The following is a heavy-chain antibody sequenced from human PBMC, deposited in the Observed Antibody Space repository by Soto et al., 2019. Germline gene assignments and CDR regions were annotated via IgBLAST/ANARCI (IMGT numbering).Heavy chain of an antibody. D-gene: IGHD1-26*01. CDR3: ARGIVCGSTRAFDV. CDR2: MNPKIGET. J-gene: IGHJ3*01. CDR1: GYTFNHHY. V-gene: IGHV1-8*01. Sequence: QVQLVQSGAEVKKPGASVRVSCTASGYTFNHHYVNWVRPAPGQGPEWMGWMNPKIGETGYAQFCQGRVKMTRHTSISTAYMEWSSLRSGATAIYFCARGIVCGSTRAFDVWCKGTKVTVSS.